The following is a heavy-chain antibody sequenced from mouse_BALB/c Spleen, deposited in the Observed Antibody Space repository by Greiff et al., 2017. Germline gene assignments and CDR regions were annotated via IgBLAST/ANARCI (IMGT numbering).Heavy chain of an antibody. CDR3: ARVITTATGDYFDY. J-gene: IGHJ2*01. D-gene: IGHD1-2*01. CDR2: ISSGGSYT. V-gene: IGHV5-9-4*01. CDR1: GFTFSSYA. Sequence: EVQRVESGGGLVKPGGSLKLSCAASGFTFSSYAMSWVRQSPEKRLEWVAEISSGGSYTYYPDTVTGRFTISRDNAKNTLYLEMSSLRSEDTAMYYCARVITTATGDYFDYWGQGTTLTVSS.